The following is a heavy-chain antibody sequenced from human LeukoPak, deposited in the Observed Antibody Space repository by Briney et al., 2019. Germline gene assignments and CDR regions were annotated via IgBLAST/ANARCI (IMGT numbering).Heavy chain of an antibody. CDR2: ISYDGSNK. D-gene: IGHD2-15*01. CDR3: ANGCSGGSCYGY. J-gene: IGHJ4*02. Sequence: SGRSLRLSCAASGFTSSSYGMHWVRQAPGKGLEWVAVISYDGSNKYYADSVKGRFTISRDNSKNTLYLQMNSLRAEDTAVYYCANGCSGGSCYGYWGQGTPVTVSS. CDR1: GFTSSSYG. V-gene: IGHV3-30*18.